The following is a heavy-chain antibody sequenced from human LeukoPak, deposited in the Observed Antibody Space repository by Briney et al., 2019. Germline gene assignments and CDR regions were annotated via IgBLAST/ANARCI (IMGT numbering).Heavy chain of an antibody. D-gene: IGHD3-10*01. CDR2: IYYSGST. CDR3: ARVGVGAVRDAFDI. J-gene: IGHJ3*02. V-gene: IGHV4-39*07. Sequence: SETLSLTCTVSGGSISSSGYYWGWIRQPPGKGLEWIGSIYYSGSTYYNPSLKSRVTISVDTSKNQFSLKLSSVTAADTAVYYCARVGVGAVRDAFDIWGQRTTVTVSS. CDR1: GGSISSSGYY.